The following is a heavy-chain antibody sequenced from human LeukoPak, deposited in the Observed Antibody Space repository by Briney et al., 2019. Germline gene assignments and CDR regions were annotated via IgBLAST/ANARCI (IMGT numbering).Heavy chain of an antibody. V-gene: IGHV3-30*02. Sequence: GGSLRLSCAASGFTFSTSGMHWVRQAPGKGLEWVAFIRYDGSNKYYADSVKGRFTISRDNSKNTLYLQMNSLRAEDTAVYYCASSVVVVGYYYMDVWGKGTTVTISS. CDR3: ASSVVVVGYYYMDV. J-gene: IGHJ6*03. CDR1: GFTFSTSG. D-gene: IGHD2-15*01. CDR2: IRYDGSNK.